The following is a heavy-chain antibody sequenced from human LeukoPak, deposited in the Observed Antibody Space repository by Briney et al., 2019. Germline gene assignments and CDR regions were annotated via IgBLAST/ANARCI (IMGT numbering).Heavy chain of an antibody. D-gene: IGHD3-3*01. J-gene: IGHJ4*02. CDR2: IYYSGST. CDR1: GGSISSGDYY. V-gene: IGHV4-30-4*08. CDR3: ARESRFLEWSADY. Sequence: PSETLSLTCTVSGGSISSGDYYWSWIRQPPGTGLEWIGYIYYSGSTYYNPSLKSRVTISVDTSKKQFSLKLSSVTAADTAVYYCARESRFLEWSADYWGQGPLVTVSS.